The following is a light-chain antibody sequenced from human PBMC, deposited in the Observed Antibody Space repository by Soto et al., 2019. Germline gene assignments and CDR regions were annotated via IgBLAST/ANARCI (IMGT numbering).Light chain of an antibody. CDR1: SSDVGSYNL. Sequence: QSVLTQPASMSGSPGQSITISCTGTSSDVGSYNLVSWYQQFPDKAPKLIIYDGSERPSGVSDRFSGSKSGNTASLTISGLRAEDEDEYNCSSYAPSSSFDYLFGKGTKVTV. CDR2: DGS. V-gene: IGLV2-23*03. J-gene: IGLJ1*01. CDR3: SSYAPSSSFDYL.